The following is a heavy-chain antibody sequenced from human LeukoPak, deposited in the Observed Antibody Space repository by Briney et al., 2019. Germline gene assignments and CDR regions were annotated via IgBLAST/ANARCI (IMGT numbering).Heavy chain of an antibody. V-gene: IGHV3-30*18. D-gene: IGHD2-8*02. CDR1: GFTFSSYG. CDR3: AKDRLELHGVLGLFDY. CDR2: ISYDGSNK. J-gene: IGHJ4*02. Sequence: GGSLRLSCAASGFTFSSYGMHWVRQAPGKGLGWVAVISYDGSNKYYADSVKGRFTISRDNSKNTLYLQMNSLRAEDTAVYYCAKDRLELHGVLGLFDYWGQGTLVTVSS.